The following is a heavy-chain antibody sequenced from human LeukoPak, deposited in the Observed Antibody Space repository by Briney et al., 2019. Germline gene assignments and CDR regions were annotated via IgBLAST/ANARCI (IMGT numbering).Heavy chain of an antibody. J-gene: IGHJ4*02. CDR1: GGSISNYY. Sequence: SETLSLNCTVSGGSISNYYWCWIRQPPGKGLEWIGYIYYSGTTNCNPSLKSRVTMSLDTSKNQFSLRLSSVAAADTAVYYCARDLGYSSGWYDYWGQGTLVTVSS. CDR3: ARDLGYSSGWYDY. D-gene: IGHD6-19*01. V-gene: IGHV4-59*01. CDR2: IYYSGTT.